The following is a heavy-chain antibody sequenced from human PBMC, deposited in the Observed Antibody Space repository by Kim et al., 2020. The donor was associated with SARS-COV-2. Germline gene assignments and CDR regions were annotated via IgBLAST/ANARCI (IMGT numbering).Heavy chain of an antibody. CDR3: ARHQEGGYYYGSGSYYKDSYYFDY. D-gene: IGHD3-10*01. CDR2: IYYSGST. V-gene: IGHV4-59*08. CDR1: GGSISSYY. Sequence: SETLSLTCTVSGGSISSYYWSWIRQPPGKGLEWIGYIYYSGSTNYNPSLKSRVTISVDTSKNQFSLKLSSVTAADTAVYYCARHQEGGYYYGSGSYYKDSYYFDYWGQGTLVTVSS. J-gene: IGHJ4*02.